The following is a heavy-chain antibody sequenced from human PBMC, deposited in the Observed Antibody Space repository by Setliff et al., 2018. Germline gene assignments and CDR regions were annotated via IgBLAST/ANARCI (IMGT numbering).Heavy chain of an antibody. V-gene: IGHV3-7*01. D-gene: IGHD3-10*01. Sequence: GGSLRLSCAASGFIFSSYGMYWVRQAPGKGLEWLASINPHGSEKYYADSVKGRFTISRDNAKNSLSLQMNNLRTEYTAVYYCFGAGTCSYWGQGTLVTVS. J-gene: IGHJ4*02. CDR2: INPHGSEK. CDR3: FGAGTCSY. CDR1: GFIFSSYG.